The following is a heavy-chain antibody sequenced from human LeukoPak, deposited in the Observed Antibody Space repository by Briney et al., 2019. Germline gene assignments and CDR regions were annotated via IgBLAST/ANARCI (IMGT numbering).Heavy chain of an antibody. CDR2: IIPIFGTA. D-gene: IGHD6-19*01. CDR1: GGTFSSYA. Sequence: ASVKVSCKASGGTFSSYAISWVRQAPGQGLEWMGGIIPIFGTANYAQKFQGRVTITADESTSTAYMELSSLRSEDTAVYYCARLHSSGWFWDYWGQGTLVTVSS. V-gene: IGHV1-69*13. J-gene: IGHJ4*02. CDR3: ARLHSSGWFWDY.